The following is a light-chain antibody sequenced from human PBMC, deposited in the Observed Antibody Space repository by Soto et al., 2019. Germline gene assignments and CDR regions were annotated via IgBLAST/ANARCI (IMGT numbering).Light chain of an antibody. V-gene: IGLV2-14*01. CDR2: DVS. CDR1: SSDVGGYNY. J-gene: IGLJ1*01. CDR3: SSYTSSSNV. Sequence: QSVLTQPASVSGSPGQSITISCTGTSSDVGGYNYVSWYQQHPGKAPKLMIYDVSNRPPGVSNRFSGSKSGNTASLTISGLHAEDEPDYYCSSYTSSSNVFGTGTQLTVL.